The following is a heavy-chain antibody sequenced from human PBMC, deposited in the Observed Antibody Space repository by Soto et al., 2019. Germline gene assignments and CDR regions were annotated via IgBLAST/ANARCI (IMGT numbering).Heavy chain of an antibody. CDR1: GGSISSGGYS. CDR2: IYHSGST. D-gene: IGHD2-15*01. J-gene: IGHJ4*02. Sequence: QLQLQESGSGLVKPSQTLSLTCAVSGGSISSGGYSWSWIRQPPGKGLEWIGYIYHSGSTYYNPSLKSRLTLSXXRSQTQFSLKLSSVTAADTAVCYWVGGDTAVAAAYWGQGTLVTVSS. CDR3: VGGDTAVAAAY. V-gene: IGHV4-30-2*01.